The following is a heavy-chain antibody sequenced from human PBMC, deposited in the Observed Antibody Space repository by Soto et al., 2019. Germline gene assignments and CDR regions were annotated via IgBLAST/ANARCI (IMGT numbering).Heavy chain of an antibody. CDR1: GFSFSSFA. CDR2: ISGSADST. V-gene: IGHV3-23*01. J-gene: IGHJ6*02. Sequence: EVQLLESGGGFIHPGRSLRLSCAASGFSFSSFAMNWVRQAPGKGLEWVSIISGSADSTFYADSVKGRFTISRDNSKSTLYLQINSLRAEDTAVYYCAKTRGAMIYAISVYGMDVWGHGTTVTVSS. CDR3: AKTRGAMIYAISVYGMDV. D-gene: IGHD2-8*01.